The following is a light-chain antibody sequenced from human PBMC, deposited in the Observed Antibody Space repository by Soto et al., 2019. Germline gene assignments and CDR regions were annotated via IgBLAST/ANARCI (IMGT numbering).Light chain of an antibody. CDR3: SSYTSSSTLHV. Sequence: QSALTQPASVSGSPGQSITISCTGTSSDVGGYNYVSWYQQPPGKAPKLMIYEVSNRPSGVSNRFSGSKSGNTASLTISGLQAEDEADYYCSSYTSSSTLHVFGTGTQLTVL. V-gene: IGLV2-14*01. CDR2: EVS. J-gene: IGLJ1*01. CDR1: SSDVGGYNY.